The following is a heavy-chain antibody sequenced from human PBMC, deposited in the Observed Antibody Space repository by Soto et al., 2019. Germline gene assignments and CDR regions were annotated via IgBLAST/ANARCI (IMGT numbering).Heavy chain of an antibody. CDR1: GFTVSSNY. V-gene: IGHV3-53*01. J-gene: IGHJ6*02. CDR2: IYSGGST. Sequence: GGSLRLSCAASGFTVSSNYMSWVRQAPGKGLEWVSVIYSGGSTYYADSVKGRFTISRDNSKNTLYLQMNSLRAGDTAVYYCARDRSGWYGYGMDVWGQGTTVTVSS. CDR3: ARDRSGWYGYGMDV. D-gene: IGHD6-19*01.